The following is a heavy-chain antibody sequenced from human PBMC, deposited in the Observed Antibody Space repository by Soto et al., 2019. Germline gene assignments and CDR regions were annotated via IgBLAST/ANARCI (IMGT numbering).Heavy chain of an antibody. D-gene: IGHD2-15*01. J-gene: IGHJ6*03. CDR1: GFTVSSKY. CDR2: IQSGGTT. Sequence: EVQLVESGGGLVQPGGSLRLSCAASGFTVSSKYMSWVRQAPGKGLEWVSLIQSGGTTYYADSVKGRFTISRDSSKNMLHLQVDGLRAEDTAVYYCARDDIRCSGGSCCGGAMDVWGKGTTVTVSS. CDR3: ARDDIRCSGGSCCGGAMDV. V-gene: IGHV3-66*01.